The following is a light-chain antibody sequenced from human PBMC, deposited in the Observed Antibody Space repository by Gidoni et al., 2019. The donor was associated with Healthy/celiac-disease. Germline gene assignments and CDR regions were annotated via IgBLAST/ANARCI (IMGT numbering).Light chain of an antibody. V-gene: IGKV1-9*01. CDR2: AAS. CDR1: QGISSY. J-gene: IGKJ4*01. CDR3: QQLNSYPLT. Sequence: DNQLTQSPSFLSASVGDRVPITCRASQGISSYLAWYQQKPGKAPKLLIYAASTLQSGVPSRFSGSGSGTEFTLTISSLQPEDFATYYCQQLNSYPLTFXGXTKVEIK.